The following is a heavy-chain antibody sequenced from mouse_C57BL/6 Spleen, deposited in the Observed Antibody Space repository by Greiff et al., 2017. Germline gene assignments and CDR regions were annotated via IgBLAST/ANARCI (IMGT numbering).Heavy chain of an antibody. D-gene: IGHD2-4*01. Sequence: EVQLQQSGPELVKPGASVKISCKASGYTFTDYYMNWVKQSHGKSLEWIGDINPNNGGTSYNQKFKGKATLTVDKSSSTAYMELRSLTSEDSAIYYCARYYYDYDDYFDYWGQGTTLTVSS. CDR1: GYTFTDYY. CDR3: ARYYYDYDDYFDY. CDR2: INPNNGGT. V-gene: IGHV1-26*01. J-gene: IGHJ2*01.